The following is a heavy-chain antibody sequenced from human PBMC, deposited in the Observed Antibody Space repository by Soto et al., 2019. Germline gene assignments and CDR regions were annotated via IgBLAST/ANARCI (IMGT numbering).Heavy chain of an antibody. Sequence: GGSLRLSCAASGFTFSSYAMSWVRQAPGKGLEWVSAISGSGGSTYYADSVKGRFTISRDNSKNTLYLQMNSLRAEDTAVYYCALLNGLLWFGEPDLDYWGQGTLVTVSS. D-gene: IGHD3-10*01. J-gene: IGHJ4*02. CDR2: ISGSGGST. CDR3: ALLNGLLWFGEPDLDY. CDR1: GFTFSSYA. V-gene: IGHV3-23*01.